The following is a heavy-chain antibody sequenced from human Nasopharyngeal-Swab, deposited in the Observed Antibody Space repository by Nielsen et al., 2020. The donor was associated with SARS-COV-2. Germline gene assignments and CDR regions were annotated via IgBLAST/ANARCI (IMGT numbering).Heavy chain of an antibody. Sequence: GESLKISCAVSGFTFTNYEIHWVRQAPGKGLEWVSYIGISGSPKYYADSVKGRFTISRDNAKNSLSLQMNSLRAEDTAVYYCARYVQRGFDSWGQGTLVTVSS. CDR1: GFTFTNYE. V-gene: IGHV3-48*03. D-gene: IGHD3-10*02. CDR2: IGISGSPK. J-gene: IGHJ4*02. CDR3: ARYVQRGFDS.